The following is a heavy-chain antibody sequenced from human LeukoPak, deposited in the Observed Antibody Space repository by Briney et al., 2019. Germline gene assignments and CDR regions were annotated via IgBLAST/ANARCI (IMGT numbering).Heavy chain of an antibody. CDR1: GITFRSNT. D-gene: IGHD2-8*02. J-gene: IGHJ4*02. CDR3: AKKGGTGGWYDYFDL. Sequence: GGSLRLSCVVSGITFRSNTMHWVRQAPGRGLEWVAVISPDGSFENYVDSVKGRFTVSRDNSRNTLFLQMNSLISEDTAVYYCAKKGGTGGWYDYFDLWGQGTLVTVSS. V-gene: IGHV3-30*18. CDR2: ISPDGSFE.